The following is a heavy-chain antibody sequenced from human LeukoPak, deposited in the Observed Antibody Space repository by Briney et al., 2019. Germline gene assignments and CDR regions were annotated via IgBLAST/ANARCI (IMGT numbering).Heavy chain of an antibody. CDR2: ISYDGSNK. J-gene: IGHJ4*02. Sequence: PGGSLRLSCAASGFTFSSYAMHWVRQAPGKGLEWVAVISYDGSNKYYADSVKGRFTISRDNSKNTLYLQMNSLRAEDTAVYYCARDWDCTNGVCYTKYFDYWGQGTVVTVSS. CDR3: ARDWDCTNGVCYTKYFDY. D-gene: IGHD2-8*01. CDR1: GFTFSSYA. V-gene: IGHV3-30*04.